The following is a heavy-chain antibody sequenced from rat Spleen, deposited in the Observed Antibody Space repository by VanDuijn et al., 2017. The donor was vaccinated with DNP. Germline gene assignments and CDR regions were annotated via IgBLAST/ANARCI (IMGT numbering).Heavy chain of an antibody. CDR3: TNYAY. V-gene: IGHV5-20*01. Sequence: EVQLVESGGGLIQPGRSLKLSCAASGFTFSDYYMAWVRQAPTKGLEWVAYISYNGGSTYYGDSVKGRFTISRDNAKSTLYLQMDSLRSEDTATYYCTNYAYWGQGVMVTVSS. J-gene: IGHJ2*01. D-gene: IGHD1-11*01. CDR1: GFTFSDYY. CDR2: ISYNGGST.